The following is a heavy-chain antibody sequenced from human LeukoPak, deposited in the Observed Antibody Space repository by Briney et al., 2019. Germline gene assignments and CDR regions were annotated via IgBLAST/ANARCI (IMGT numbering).Heavy chain of an antibody. D-gene: IGHD3-22*01. CDR2: ISGSGDST. Sequence: GGSLRLSCAASGFTFSNYAMSWVRQAPGKGLAWVSGISGSGDSTYNADSVKGRFTISRDNSKNTLYLQMNSLRAEDTAVYYCAKSPDYDSSGYSLFPFDYWGQGTLVTVSS. CDR1: GFTFSNYA. J-gene: IGHJ4*02. V-gene: IGHV3-23*01. CDR3: AKSPDYDSSGYSLFPFDY.